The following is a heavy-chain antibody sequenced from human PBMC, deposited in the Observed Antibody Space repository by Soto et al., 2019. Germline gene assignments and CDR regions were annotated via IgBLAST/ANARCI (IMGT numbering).Heavy chain of an antibody. J-gene: IGHJ4*02. CDR3: ARGPRVSSTGTGAH. CDR2: ISDDGSTA. V-gene: IGHV3-74*01. CDR1: GFTFSAYW. D-gene: IGHD1-1*01. Sequence: GGSLRLSCSVSGFTFSAYWMHWVRQVPGKGLTWVSRISDDGSTATYADSAKGRFVISRDNAKNSLYLEMNTLRADDSGLYYCARGPRVSSTGTGAHWGRGTLVTVSS.